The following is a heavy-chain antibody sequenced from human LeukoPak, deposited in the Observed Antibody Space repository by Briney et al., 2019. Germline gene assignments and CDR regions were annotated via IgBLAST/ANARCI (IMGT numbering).Heavy chain of an antibody. CDR1: GFTFEDYT. D-gene: IGHD3-22*01. Sequence: GGSLRLACVASGFTFEDYTMHWVRQAPGKTLEWVSLISWDGTTYYTDSVKGRFTISRDNSKNSLYLQMDTLRSEDTAFYYCVKDLSYESSGHVLEYWGQGTLVTVSS. V-gene: IGHV3-43*01. J-gene: IGHJ4*02. CDR3: VKDLSYESSGHVLEY. CDR2: ISWDGTT.